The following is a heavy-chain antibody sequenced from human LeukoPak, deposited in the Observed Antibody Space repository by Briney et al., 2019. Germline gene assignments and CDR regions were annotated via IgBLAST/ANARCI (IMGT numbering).Heavy chain of an antibody. V-gene: IGHV4-39*07. CDR1: GGSISSSSYY. CDR2: IYYSGST. CDR3: ARDPSPDEMYYYGSGVGYYYGMDV. Sequence: PSETLSLTCTVSGGSISSSSYYWGWIRQPPGKGLEWIGSIYYSGSTYYNPSLKSRVTISVDTSKNQFSLKLSSVTAADTAVYYCARDPSPDEMYYYGSGVGYYYGMDVWGQGTTVTVSS. J-gene: IGHJ6*02. D-gene: IGHD3-10*01.